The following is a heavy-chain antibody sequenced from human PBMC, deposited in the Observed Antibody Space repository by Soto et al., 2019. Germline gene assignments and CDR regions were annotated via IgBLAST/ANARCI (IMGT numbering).Heavy chain of an antibody. CDR3: ARQLTGTTIPFDY. V-gene: IGHV1-3*01. Sequence: ASVKVSCKASGYTFSTYALHWVGQAPGQRLEWMGWINAANGKTQYSKKFQGRVTITRDTSASTAYMELSSLRSEDTAVYSCARQLTGTTIPFDYWGQGTLVTVSS. CDR2: INAANGKT. J-gene: IGHJ4*02. CDR1: GYTFSTYA. D-gene: IGHD1-20*01.